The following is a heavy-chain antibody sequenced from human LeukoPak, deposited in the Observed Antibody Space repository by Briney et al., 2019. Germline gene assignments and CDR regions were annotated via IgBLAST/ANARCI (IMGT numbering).Heavy chain of an antibody. CDR3: ASFSDYGGNFFDY. J-gene: IGHJ4*02. CDR1: GGSISSYY. V-gene: IGHV4-59*08. D-gene: IGHD4-23*01. CDR2: IYYSGST. Sequence: PSETLSLTCTVSGGSISSYYWSWIRQPPGKGLEWIGYIYYSGSTNYNPSLKSRVTISLGTSENQFSLKLSSVTAADTAVYYCASFSDYGGNFFDYWGQGTLVTVSS.